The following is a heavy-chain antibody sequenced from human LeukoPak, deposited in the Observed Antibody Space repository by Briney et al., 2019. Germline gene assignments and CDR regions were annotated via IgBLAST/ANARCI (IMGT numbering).Heavy chain of an antibody. Sequence: PGGSLRLSCAASAFSLNAYNMNWVRQAPGKGLEWVSSISYTGTYIYYADSVKGRFTISRDNAQNSLYLQMNSLRAEDTAIYYCVRDRGTYRPIDYWGQGALVTVSS. CDR2: ISYTGTYI. J-gene: IGHJ4*02. V-gene: IGHV3-21*04. CDR1: AFSLNAYN. CDR3: VRDRGTYRPIDY.